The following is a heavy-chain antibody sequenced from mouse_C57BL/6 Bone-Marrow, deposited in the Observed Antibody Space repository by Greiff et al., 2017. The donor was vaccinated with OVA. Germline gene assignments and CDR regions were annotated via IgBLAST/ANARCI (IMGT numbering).Heavy chain of an antibody. CDR1: GYSFTDYN. CDR3: ARELLLRSAWFAY. CDR2: INPNYGTT. Sequence: LQESGPELVKPGASVKISCKASGYSFTDYNMNGVKQSNGKSLEWIGVINPNYGTTSYNQKFKGKATLTVDQSSSTAYMQLNSLTSEDSAVYYCARELLLRSAWFAYWGQGTLVTVSA. V-gene: IGHV1-39*01. J-gene: IGHJ3*01. D-gene: IGHD1-1*01.